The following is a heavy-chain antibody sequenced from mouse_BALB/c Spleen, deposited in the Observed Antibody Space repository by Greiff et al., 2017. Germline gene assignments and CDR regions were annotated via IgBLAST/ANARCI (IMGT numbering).Heavy chain of an antibody. Sequence: QVHVKQPGAELVKPGASVKLSCKASGYTFTSYWMHWVKLRPGQGFEWIGEINPSNGGTNYNEKFKRKATLTVDKSSSTAYMQLSSLTSEDSAVYYCTQGRGQLGLSWFAYWGQGTLVTVSA. D-gene: IGHD3-2*01. V-gene: IGHV1S16*01. CDR1: GYTFTSYW. CDR3: TQGRGQLGLSWFAY. J-gene: IGHJ3*01. CDR2: INPSNGGT.